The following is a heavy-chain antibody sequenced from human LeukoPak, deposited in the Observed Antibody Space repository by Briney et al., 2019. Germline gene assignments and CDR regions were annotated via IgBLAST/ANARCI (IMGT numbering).Heavy chain of an antibody. Sequence: GGSLRLSCAASGFTLTTYWMHWVRQAPGKGLVWVSRINSDGKITTYADSVKGRLTISGDYAKNTLYLQMNSLRAEDTAVYYCRYGSSSGDYWGQGTLVTVSS. D-gene: IGHD6-6*01. J-gene: IGHJ4*02. CDR1: GFTLTTYW. CDR2: INSDGKIT. CDR3: RYGSSSGDY. V-gene: IGHV3-74*01.